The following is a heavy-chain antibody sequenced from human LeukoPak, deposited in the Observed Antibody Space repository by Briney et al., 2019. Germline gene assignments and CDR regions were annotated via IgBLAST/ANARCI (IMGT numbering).Heavy chain of an antibody. Sequence: SETLSLTCTVSGGSISTYYWSWIRQPPGKRLEWIGYIYYSGSTNYNPSLKSRVTISVDTSKNQFSLKLTSVTAADTALYYCARSRGYFDYWGQGTLVTVSS. V-gene: IGHV4-59*01. J-gene: IGHJ4*02. CDR2: IYYSGST. CDR1: GGSISTYY. D-gene: IGHD6-13*01. CDR3: ARSRGYFDY.